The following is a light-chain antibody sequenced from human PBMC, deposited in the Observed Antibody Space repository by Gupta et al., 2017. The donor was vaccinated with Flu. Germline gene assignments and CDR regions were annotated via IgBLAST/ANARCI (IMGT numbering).Light chain of an antibody. CDR2: ENK. V-gene: IGLV2-23*01. Sequence: QSALTQPAHVSGSPGQSITISCTGTSNDVGSYNLVSWYQQHPGKVPKLMIYENKKRPSGVSNRFSGSKSGNTASLTISGLQAEDEADYYCCSYATASWVFGGGTKVTVL. J-gene: IGLJ3*02. CDR1: SNDVGSYNL. CDR3: CSYATASWV.